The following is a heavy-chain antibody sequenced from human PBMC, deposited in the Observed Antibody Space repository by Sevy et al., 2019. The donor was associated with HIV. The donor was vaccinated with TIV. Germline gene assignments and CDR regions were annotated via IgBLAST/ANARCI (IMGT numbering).Heavy chain of an antibody. CDR3: VIPGVDPFDL. CDR2: VSGSGRST. D-gene: IGHD2-8*01. J-gene: IGHJ4*02. CDR1: GFIFSSYE. Sequence: GGSLRLSCEGSGFIFSSYEMTWVRQAPGKGLEWVSSVSGSGRSTYYTDSVKGRFTISRDNSKNTVDLQMNSLRAEDTAVYYCVIPGVDPFDLWGPGTLVTVSS. V-gene: IGHV3-23*01.